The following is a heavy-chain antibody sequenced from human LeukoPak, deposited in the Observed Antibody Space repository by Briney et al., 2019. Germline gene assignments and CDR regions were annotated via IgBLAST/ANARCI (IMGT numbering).Heavy chain of an antibody. D-gene: IGHD3-22*01. CDR1: GFTFNRYA. Sequence: GGSLRLSCTASGFTFNRYAMHWVRQAPGKGLEWVAFIRYDGSNKYYADSVKGRFTISRDNAKNSLYLQMNSLRAEDTAVYYCARESPDHYDSSGYYPNWGQGTLVTVSS. V-gene: IGHV3-30*02. J-gene: IGHJ4*02. CDR2: IRYDGSNK. CDR3: ARESPDHYDSSGYYPN.